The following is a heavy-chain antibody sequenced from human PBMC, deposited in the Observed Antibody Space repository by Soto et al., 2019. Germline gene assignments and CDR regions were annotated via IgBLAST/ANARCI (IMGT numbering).Heavy chain of an antibody. CDR3: AHRPPKYSTAWFAFDF. CDR1: GFSLTTHEVG. J-gene: IGHJ3*01. CDR2: ISWNDER. V-gene: IGHV2-5*01. D-gene: IGHD5-18*01. Sequence: QITLKESGPTLVKPTQTLTLTCTVSGFSLTTHEVGVGWIRQPPGKALEWLAFISWNDERRYSPSLKSRLTITKDTSKNQVVLTMANVDPADTGTYFCAHRPPKYSTAWFAFDFWGQGTIVAVSS.